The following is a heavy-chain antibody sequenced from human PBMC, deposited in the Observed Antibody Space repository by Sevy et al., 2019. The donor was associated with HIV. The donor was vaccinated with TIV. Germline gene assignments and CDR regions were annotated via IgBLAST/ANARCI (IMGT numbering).Heavy chain of an antibody. J-gene: IGHJ5*01. Sequence: ASVKVSCKASGYSFTAYYIHWVRQAPGQGLEWMGWINPNSDDTNYAQKFQGRVTMTSDASINTASMELTRLRSDDTAVYYCTRDRMIFGSGTPDSRGQATLVTVSS. CDR3: TRDRMIFGSGTPDS. CDR1: GYSFTAYY. V-gene: IGHV1-2*02. CDR2: INPNSDDT. D-gene: IGHD2-15*01.